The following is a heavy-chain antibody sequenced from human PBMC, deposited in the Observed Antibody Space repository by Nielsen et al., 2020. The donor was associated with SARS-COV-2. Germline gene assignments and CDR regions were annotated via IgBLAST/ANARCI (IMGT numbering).Heavy chain of an antibody. V-gene: IGHV5-10-1*01. J-gene: IGHJ6*03. D-gene: IGHD2-2*01. CDR3: ARYASEYYYYYYMDV. CDR1: GYSFTSHW. CDR2: IDPSDSYV. Sequence: GGSLRLSCKGSGYSFTSHWITWVRQMPGKGLEWMGRIDPSDSYVDYSPSFQGHVAISADKSISTAYLQWSSLKASDTAMYYCARYASEYYYYYYMDVWGTGTTVTVSS.